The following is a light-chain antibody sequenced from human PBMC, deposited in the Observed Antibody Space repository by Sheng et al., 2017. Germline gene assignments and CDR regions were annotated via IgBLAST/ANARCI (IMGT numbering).Light chain of an antibody. CDR3: QSADSSGPL. V-gene: IGLV3-25*03. J-gene: IGLJ2*01. Sequence: SYELTQPPSVSVSPGQTARITCSGDALPNQYALLVSAEARPGPCLVMYKASERPSGIPERFSGSSSGTTVTLTINGVQAEDEADYYCQSADSSGPLFGGGTKLTVL. CDR1: ALPNQY. CDR2: KAS.